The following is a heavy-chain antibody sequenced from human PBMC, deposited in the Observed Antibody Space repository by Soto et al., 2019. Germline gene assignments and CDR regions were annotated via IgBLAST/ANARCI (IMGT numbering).Heavy chain of an antibody. CDR1: GGSISSSSYY. CDR2: VYNSGST. Sequence: PSETLSLTCTVSGGSISSSSYYWGWIRQPPGKGLEWIGSVYNSGSTYYNPSLKSRLTISVDTSEDQFSLKLTSVTAVDTAVYYCARGDHAKAFEIWGQGTTVTVSS. V-gene: IGHV4-39*07. CDR3: ARGDHAKAFEI. D-gene: IGHD2-2*01. J-gene: IGHJ3*02.